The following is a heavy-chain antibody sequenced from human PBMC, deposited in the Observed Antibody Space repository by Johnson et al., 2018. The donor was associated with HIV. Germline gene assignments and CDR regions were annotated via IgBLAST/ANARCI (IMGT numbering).Heavy chain of an antibody. J-gene: IGHJ3*02. Sequence: VQLVDSGGCVVQPGGSLRLSCAASGFTFSRYDIHWVRHATGKGLEWVSTMGTVGATYYAGSVKGRFTVSRDTAKHSLYLQMNSLRAGDTAVYYCARGGSRTTIFGVDINLGGFDIWGQGTRVTVSS. CDR1: GFTFSRYD. V-gene: IGHV3-13*01. CDR2: MGTVGAT. D-gene: IGHD3-3*01. CDR3: ARGGSRTTIFGVDINLGGFDI.